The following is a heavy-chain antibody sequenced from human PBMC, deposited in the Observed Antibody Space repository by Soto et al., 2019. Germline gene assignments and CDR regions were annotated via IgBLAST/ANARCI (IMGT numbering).Heavy chain of an antibody. Sequence: VQLVESGGGLVQPGGSLRLSCAASGFTFSSYWMNWVRQAPGKGLEWVANIKQDGSEKNYVDSVKGRFTISRDNAKNSLYLQMNSLRAEDTAVYYCAGDRAMDDYWGQGTLVTVSS. D-gene: IGHD5-18*01. CDR1: GFTFSSYW. CDR2: IKQDGSEK. V-gene: IGHV3-7*05. CDR3: AGDRAMDDY. J-gene: IGHJ4*02.